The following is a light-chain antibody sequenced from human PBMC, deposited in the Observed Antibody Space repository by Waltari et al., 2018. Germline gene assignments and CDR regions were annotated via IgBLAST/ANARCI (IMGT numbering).Light chain of an antibody. J-gene: IGLJ3*02. Sequence: SYELTQPSSVSVSPGQTARITCSGDILAKKKYSRWFQQKPGQAPVLLIYKDNERPSGIPERFSGSSSGTTVTLTISGAQVEDEADYFCYSAADNNLVFGGGTKLTVL. CDR3: YSAADNNLV. CDR2: KDN. CDR1: ILAKKKY. V-gene: IGLV3-27*01.